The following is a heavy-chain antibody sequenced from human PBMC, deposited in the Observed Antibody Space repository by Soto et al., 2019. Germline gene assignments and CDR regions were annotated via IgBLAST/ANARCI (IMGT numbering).Heavy chain of an antibody. CDR1: GFTFSSSA. CDR2: IRVGGGDT. CDR3: AKCSVGTVRTSGWCNWFDP. J-gene: IGHJ5*02. V-gene: IGHV3-23*01. Sequence: EVRLLESGGGLAQPGGSRRLSCAASGFTFSSSAMNWVRQAPGKGLEWVSSIRVGGGDTFYADSVRGRFTVSRDISMNTLYLQMNSLRAEDTAIYYCAKCSVGTVRTSGWCNWFDPWGQGTVVTVSS. D-gene: IGHD6-19*01.